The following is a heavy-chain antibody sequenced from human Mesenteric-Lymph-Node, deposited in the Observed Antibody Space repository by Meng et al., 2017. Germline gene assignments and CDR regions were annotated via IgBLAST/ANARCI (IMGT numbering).Heavy chain of an antibody. CDR2: MNPNSGNT. CDR1: GYTFTSYD. CDR3: AIRTVAGTFFFDY. J-gene: IGHJ4*02. Sequence: QVRRVQAGAEVKKPGASVKVSCKASGYTFTSYDINWVRQATGQGLEWMGWMNPNSGNTGYAQKFQGRVTMTRNTSISTAYMELSSLRSEDTAVYYCAIRTVAGTFFFDYWGQGTLVTVSS. V-gene: IGHV1-8*01. D-gene: IGHD6-19*01.